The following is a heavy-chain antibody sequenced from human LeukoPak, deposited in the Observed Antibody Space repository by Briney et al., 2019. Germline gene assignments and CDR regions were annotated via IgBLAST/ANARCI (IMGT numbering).Heavy chain of an antibody. CDR1: GGTFSSYA. J-gene: IGHJ4*02. CDR2: IIPIFGTA. CDR3: AGARAGYGFEVDY. D-gene: IGHD3-10*01. Sequence: GASVKVSCKASGGTFSSYAISWVRQAPGQGLERMGGIIPIFGTANYAQKFQGRVTITTDESTSTAYMELSSLRSEDTAVYYCAGARAGYGFEVDYWGQGTLVTVSS. V-gene: IGHV1-69*05.